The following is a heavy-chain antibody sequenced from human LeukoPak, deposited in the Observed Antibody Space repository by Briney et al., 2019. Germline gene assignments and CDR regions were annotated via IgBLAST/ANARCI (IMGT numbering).Heavy chain of an antibody. J-gene: IGHJ5*02. CDR2: ISGSGGST. CDR3: AKDRGYSCGLCWFDP. Sequence: GGSLRPSCAASGFTFSSYAMSWVRQAPGKGLEWVSAISGSGGSTYYADSVKGRFTISRDNSKNTLYLQMNSLRAEDTAVYYCAKDRGYSCGLCWFDPWGQGTLVTVSS. V-gene: IGHV3-23*01. D-gene: IGHD5-18*01. CDR1: GFTFSSYA.